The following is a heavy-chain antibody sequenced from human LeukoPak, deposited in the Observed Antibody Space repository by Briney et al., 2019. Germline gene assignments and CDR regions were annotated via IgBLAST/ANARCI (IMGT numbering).Heavy chain of an antibody. CDR3: ARGLRGIMAGFDF. Sequence: SETLSLTCTVSGGSISSGDFYWSWIRQHSGKGLEWIGYIYYSGTTYYSPSLKSRVTISLDTTKNQFSLKLSSVTAADTAVYYCARGLRGIMAGFDFWGQGTLVTVSS. J-gene: IGHJ4*02. CDR1: GGSISSGDFY. CDR2: IYYSGTT. V-gene: IGHV4-31*03. D-gene: IGHD3-16*01.